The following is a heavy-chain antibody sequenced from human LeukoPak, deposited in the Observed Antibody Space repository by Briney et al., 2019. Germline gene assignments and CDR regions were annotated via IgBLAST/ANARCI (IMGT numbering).Heavy chain of an antibody. V-gene: IGHV4-4*07. Sequence: SETLSLTCTVSGGSISSYYWSWIRQPAGKGLECIERIYTSGSTNYNPSLKSRVTMSVDTSKNQFSLKLSSVTAADTAVYYCASEVGATPQGYYYYYMDVWGKGTTVTVSS. CDR1: GGSISSYY. J-gene: IGHJ6*03. D-gene: IGHD1-26*01. CDR2: IYTSGST. CDR3: ASEVGATPQGYYYYYMDV.